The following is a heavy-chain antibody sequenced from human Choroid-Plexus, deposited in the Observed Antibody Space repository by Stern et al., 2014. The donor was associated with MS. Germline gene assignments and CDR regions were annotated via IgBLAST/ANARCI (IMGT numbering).Heavy chain of an antibody. V-gene: IGHV3-30*18. J-gene: IGHJ5*02. D-gene: IGHD2/OR15-2a*01. CDR2: VTHDGSYK. CDR3: AKDRQYLTYFFDH. Sequence: VQLLESGGGVVQPGRPLRLSCVASGFTFGSCAMHWVRQAPGKGLEWVGGVTHDGSYKYYADSVKGRFTISRDNSQNPLYMQMSSLRPEDTAVYYCAKDRQYLTYFFDHWGQGSLVTVSS. CDR1: GFTFGSCA.